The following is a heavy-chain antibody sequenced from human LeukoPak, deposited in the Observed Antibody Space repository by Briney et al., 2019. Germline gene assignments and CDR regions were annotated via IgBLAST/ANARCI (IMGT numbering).Heavy chain of an antibody. CDR2: ISWNSGNI. J-gene: IGHJ4*02. V-gene: IGHV3-9*01. CDR3: AKDMGHVGVALD. CDR1: GFTFDDYA. D-gene: IGHD1-26*01. Sequence: GGSLRLSCAASGFTFDDYAMHWGRQAPGKGLEWVSSISWNSGNIDYADSVKGRFTISRDSAKNSLYLQMNSLRAEDTALYYCAKDMGHVGVALDWGQGTLVTVSS.